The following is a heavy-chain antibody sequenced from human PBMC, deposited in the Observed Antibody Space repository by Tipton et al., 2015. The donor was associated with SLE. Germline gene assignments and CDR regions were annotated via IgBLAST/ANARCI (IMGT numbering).Heavy chain of an antibody. D-gene: IGHD6-13*01. Sequence: SLRLSCAASGFTVSGNQMSWVRQAPGKGLEWVSVIYTGGTTFYADSVEGRVTISRDIFKNSLYLHMNSLRAEDTAVYYCATRIAAAGTDWYFDVWGRGTLVAVSP. CDR3: ATRIAAAGTDWYFDV. V-gene: IGHV3-66*01. CDR2: IYTGGTT. J-gene: IGHJ2*01. CDR1: GFTVSGNQ.